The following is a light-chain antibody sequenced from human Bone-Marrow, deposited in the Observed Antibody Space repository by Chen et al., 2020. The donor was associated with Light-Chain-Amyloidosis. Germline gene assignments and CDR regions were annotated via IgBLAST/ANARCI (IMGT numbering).Light chain of an antibody. J-gene: IGKJ5*01. V-gene: IGKV2-28*01. CDR3: MQTLQTPIT. Sequence: IVMTQSPLSLPVTPGEPASISCRSSQSLLHSSGHYFLSWYLQKPGQSPQVRIYLGSNRASGVPDRFSGSGSGTDFTLKINKVEAEDVGVYYCMQTLQTPITFGQGTRLEIK. CDR2: LGS. CDR1: QSLLHSSGHYF.